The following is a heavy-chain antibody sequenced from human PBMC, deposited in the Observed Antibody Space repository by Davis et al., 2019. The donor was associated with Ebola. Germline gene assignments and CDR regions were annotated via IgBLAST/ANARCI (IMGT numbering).Heavy chain of an antibody. CDR1: GGSISSKNW. D-gene: IGHD6-13*01. J-gene: IGHJ1*01. CDR3: ARVGRIAAAGWRYFDV. Sequence: SETLSLTCAISGGSISSKNWRSWVRQPPGKGLEWIGEVFFRGSTNYNPSLKSRVTMSRDTSKNEFSLTLDSVTAADTAVYFCARVGRIAAAGWRYFDVWGQGTLVTVSA. V-gene: IGHV4-4*02. CDR2: VFFRGST.